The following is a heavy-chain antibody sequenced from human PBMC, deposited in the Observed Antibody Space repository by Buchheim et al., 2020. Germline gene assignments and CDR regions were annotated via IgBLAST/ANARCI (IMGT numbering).Heavy chain of an antibody. J-gene: IGHJ6*02. CDR2: IIPILGIA. CDR1: GATFSSYT. Sequence: QVQLVQSGAEVKKPGSSVKVSCKASGATFSSYTISWVRQAPGHGLEWMGRIIPILGIANYAQKFTGRVTITADKSTSTAYMELSSLRSEDTAVYYCAQFSYGSGRSYYYYGMDVWGQGTT. D-gene: IGHD3-10*01. CDR3: AQFSYGSGRSYYYYGMDV. V-gene: IGHV1-69*02.